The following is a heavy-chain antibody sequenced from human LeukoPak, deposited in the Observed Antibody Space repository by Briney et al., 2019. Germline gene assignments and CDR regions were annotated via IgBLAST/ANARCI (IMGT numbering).Heavy chain of an antibody. Sequence: SETPSLTCAVYGGSFSGYYWSWIRQPPGKGLEWIGEINHSGSTNYNPFLKSRVTISVDTSKNQFSLKLSSVTAADTAVYYCARGGPKNWLDPWGQGTLVTVSS. V-gene: IGHV4-34*01. CDR1: GGSFSGYY. J-gene: IGHJ5*02. CDR2: INHSGST. CDR3: ARGGPKNWLDP.